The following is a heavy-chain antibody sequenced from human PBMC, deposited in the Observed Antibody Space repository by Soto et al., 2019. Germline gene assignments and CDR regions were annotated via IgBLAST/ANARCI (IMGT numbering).Heavy chain of an antibody. J-gene: IGHJ4*02. D-gene: IGHD5-12*01. CDR3: ARDLGGFPDY. CDR2: ISGHNGNT. V-gene: IGHV1-18*01. CDR1: GYTFTSYG. Sequence: QVQLVQSGAEVKKPGASVKVSCKASGYTFTSYGISWVRQAPGQGLEWMGWISGHNGNTYFAQKLQGRVTMTTDTSTSTAYMDRRSLRSDDTAVYYCARDLGGFPDYWGQGTLVTVSS.